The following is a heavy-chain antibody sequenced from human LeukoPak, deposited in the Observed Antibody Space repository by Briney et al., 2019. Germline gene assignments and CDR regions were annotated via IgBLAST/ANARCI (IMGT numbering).Heavy chain of an antibody. CDR1: GFTFSSYG. D-gene: IGHD1-26*01. J-gene: IGHJ4*02. V-gene: IGHV3-30*02. CDR3: AKLVGANPLIEY. CDR2: IRYDGSNK. Sequence: SGGSLRLSCAASGFTFSSYGMHWVRQAPGKGLEWVAFIRYDGSNKYYADSVKGRFTISRDNSKNTLYLQMNSLRAEDTAVYYCAKLVGANPLIEYWGQGTLVTVSS.